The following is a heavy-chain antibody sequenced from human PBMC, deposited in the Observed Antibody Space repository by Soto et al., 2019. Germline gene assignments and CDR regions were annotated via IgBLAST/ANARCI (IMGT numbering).Heavy chain of an antibody. J-gene: IGHJ4*02. CDR2: ASGHTNDI. CDR3: AREWELLRSAFDS. CDR1: GFPFSNYN. Sequence: EVQLVESGGGLVKPGGSLRLSCAASGFPFSNYNMHWVRQAPGKGLEWVSSASGHTNDIYYADSVKGRFTISRDKAKYSVYLQMNSLRADDKAVYYSAREWELLRSAFDSRGQGTLVTVSS. V-gene: IGHV3-21*01. D-gene: IGHD1-26*01.